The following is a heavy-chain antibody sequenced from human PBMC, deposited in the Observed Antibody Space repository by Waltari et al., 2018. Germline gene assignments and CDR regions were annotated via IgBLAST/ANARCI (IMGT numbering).Heavy chain of an antibody. CDR3: ARRVSTGWQYNYFDY. D-gene: IGHD6-25*01. Sequence: QVQLQESGPGLVKPSQTLSLTCTVSGGSISSGYYWSWIRQPPGEGLEWIGCMHHSGTTYYNPSLKSRVTISVDTSKNQFSLKLSSVTAADTAVYYCARRVSTGWQYNYFDYWGQGTPVTVSS. CDR1: GGSISSGYY. J-gene: IGHJ4*02. V-gene: IGHV4-38-2*02. CDR2: MHHSGTT.